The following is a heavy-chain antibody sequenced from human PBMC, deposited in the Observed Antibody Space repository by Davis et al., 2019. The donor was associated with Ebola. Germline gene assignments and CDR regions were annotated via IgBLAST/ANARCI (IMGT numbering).Heavy chain of an antibody. Sequence: AASVKVSCKASGYTFTSYAMHWVRQAPGQRLEWMGWINPHNGNTNYAQNVQGRVTMTTDTSTSTVYMELRSLRSDDTAVYYCARDVGGSWAIYYYGMDVWGKGTTVTVSS. V-gene: IGHV1-3*01. CDR3: ARDVGGSWAIYYYGMDV. CDR1: GYTFTSYA. D-gene: IGHD2-15*01. J-gene: IGHJ6*04. CDR2: INPHNGNT.